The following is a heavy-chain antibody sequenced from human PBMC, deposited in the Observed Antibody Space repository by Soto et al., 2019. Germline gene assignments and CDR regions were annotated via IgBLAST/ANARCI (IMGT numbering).Heavy chain of an antibody. D-gene: IGHD1-26*01. CDR1: GASIGSGDYY. CDR2: IYYSGNT. J-gene: IGHJ6*02. Sequence: PSETLSLTCSVSGASIGSGDYYWSWIRQPPGRGLEWIGYIYYSGNTYYNPSLKSRVDISLDTSKNQVSLKMNSVTAADTAIYYCAKAVSGSRRFYYYGMDVWGQGTTVTVSS. CDR3: AKAVSGSRRFYYYGMDV. V-gene: IGHV4-30-4*01.